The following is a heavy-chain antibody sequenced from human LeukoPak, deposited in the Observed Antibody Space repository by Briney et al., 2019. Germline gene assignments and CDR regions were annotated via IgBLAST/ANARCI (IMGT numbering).Heavy chain of an antibody. CDR2: IYYSGST. Sequence: SQTLSLTCTVSGGSISSGDYYWSWIRQPPGKGLEWIGYIYYSGSTYYNPSLKSRVTMFVDTSMNQFSLKLSSVTAADTAVYYCAGEKYGAPPEIWGQGTMVTVSS. J-gene: IGHJ3*02. V-gene: IGHV4-30-4*01. D-gene: IGHD1-14*01. CDR3: AGEKYGAPPEI. CDR1: GGSISSGDYY.